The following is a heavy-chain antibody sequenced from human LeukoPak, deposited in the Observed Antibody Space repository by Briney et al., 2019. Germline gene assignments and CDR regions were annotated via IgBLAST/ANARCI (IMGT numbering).Heavy chain of an antibody. D-gene: IGHD2-2*01. CDR1: GFTFSSYA. V-gene: IGHV3-30*04. CDR2: ISYDGSNK. Sequence: PGGSLRLSCAASGFTFSSYAKHWVRQAPGKGLEWVAVISYDGSNKYYADSVKGRFTISRDNSKNTLYLQMNSLRAEDTAVYYCARDSRPYCSSTSCYGPFDYWGQGTLVTVSS. CDR3: ARDSRPYCSSTSCYGPFDY. J-gene: IGHJ4*02.